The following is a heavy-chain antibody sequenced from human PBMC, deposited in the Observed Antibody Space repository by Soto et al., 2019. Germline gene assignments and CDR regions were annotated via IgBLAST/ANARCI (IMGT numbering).Heavy chain of an antibody. CDR2: ISSKSNQI. D-gene: IGHD2-15*01. J-gene: IGHJ6*02. CDR1: GFTFNNYN. V-gene: IGHV3-21*01. CDR3: AKDRALGSPVSGGLDV. Sequence: EVLVVESGGGLVKPGGSLRLSCAASGFTFNNYNMNWVRQGPGKGLEWVASISSKSNQIFHADSVKGRFTISRDNAKNPLYLQMNSLRAEDTAVYYCAKDRALGSPVSGGLDVWGQGTTVTVSS.